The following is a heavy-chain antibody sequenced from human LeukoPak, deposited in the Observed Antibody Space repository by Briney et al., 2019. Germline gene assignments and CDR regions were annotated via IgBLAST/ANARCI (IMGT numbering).Heavy chain of an antibody. D-gene: IGHD2-2*01. J-gene: IGHJ3*02. CDR3: AKIRSNLGYCSSTSCRGDAFDI. Sequence: GGSLRLSCAASGFTFSSYGMHWVRQAPGKGLEWVAFIRYDGSNKYYADSVKGRFTIFRDNSKNTLYLQMNSLRAEDTAVYYCAKIRSNLGYCSSTSCRGDAFDIWGQGTMVTVSS. V-gene: IGHV3-30*02. CDR1: GFTFSSYG. CDR2: IRYDGSNK.